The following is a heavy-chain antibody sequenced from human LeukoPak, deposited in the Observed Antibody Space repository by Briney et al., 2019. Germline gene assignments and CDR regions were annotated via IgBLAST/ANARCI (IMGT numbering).Heavy chain of an antibody. CDR3: ARDNVVVTATTNFDY. CDR1: GYTFTSYG. J-gene: IGHJ4*02. Sequence: ASVKVSCNASGYTFTSYGISWVRQAPGQGLEWMGWISAYNGNTNYAQKLQGRVTMTTDTSTSTAYMELRSLRSDDTAVYYCARDNVVVTATTNFDYWGQGTLVTVSS. D-gene: IGHD2-21*02. V-gene: IGHV1-18*04. CDR2: ISAYNGNT.